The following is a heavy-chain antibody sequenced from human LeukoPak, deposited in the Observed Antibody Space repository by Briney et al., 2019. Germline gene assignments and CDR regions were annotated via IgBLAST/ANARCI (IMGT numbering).Heavy chain of an antibody. J-gene: IGHJ4*02. Sequence: ASVKVSCKASGYTFTSYWIQWVRQAPGQGLEWVGLINPDGGSTAYAHRFQGRVTMTRDTSTSTVYMDLSSLRSEDTAVYYCARAPRNSSTMLDYWGQGTLVTVSS. CDR2: INPDGGST. D-gene: IGHD6-13*01. CDR1: GYTFTSYW. CDR3: ARAPRNSSTMLDY. V-gene: IGHV1-46*01.